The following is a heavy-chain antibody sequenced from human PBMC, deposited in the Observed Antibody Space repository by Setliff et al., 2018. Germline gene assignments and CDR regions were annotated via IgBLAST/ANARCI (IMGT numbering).Heavy chain of an antibody. V-gene: IGHV4-4*08. D-gene: IGHD2-8*01. CDR1: GGSISSYY. J-gene: IGHJ4*02. Sequence: PSETLSLTCTVSGGSISSYYWSWIRQPPWKGLEWIGYIYTSGSTNYNPSLKSRVTISLDMSKNQFSLNLTSVTAADTAVYYCAREGFYCTNGVCYRPFDYWGQGTLVTVSS. CDR3: AREGFYCTNGVCYRPFDY. CDR2: IYTSGST.